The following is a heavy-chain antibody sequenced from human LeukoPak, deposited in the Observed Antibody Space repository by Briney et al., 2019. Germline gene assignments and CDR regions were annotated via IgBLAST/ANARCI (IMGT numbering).Heavy chain of an antibody. V-gene: IGHV4-4*07. CDR3: ARVACSGGSCYHFDY. Sequence: PSETLSLTCTVSGGSISTYYWTWIRQPAGKGLEWIGRIYTSGITDYNPSLKSRVTVSVDTSKNQLSLKLSSVTAADTAVYYCARVACSGGSCYHFDYWGQGTLVTVSS. J-gene: IGHJ4*02. D-gene: IGHD2-15*01. CDR1: GGSISTYY. CDR2: IYTSGIT.